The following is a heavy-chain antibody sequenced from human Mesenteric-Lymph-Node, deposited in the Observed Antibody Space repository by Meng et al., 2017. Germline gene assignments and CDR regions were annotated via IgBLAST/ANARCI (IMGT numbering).Heavy chain of an antibody. CDR2: IVVGSGNT. V-gene: IGHV1-58*01. Sequence: SVKVSCKASGYTFTNYGVSWVRQAPGQGLEWMGWIVVGSGNTNYAQKFQERVTITRDMSTSTAYMELSSLRSEDTAVYYCAEGPDYGGNSDYYFDYWGQGTLVTVSS. J-gene: IGHJ4*02. D-gene: IGHD4-23*01. CDR1: GYTFTNYG. CDR3: AEGPDYGGNSDYYFDY.